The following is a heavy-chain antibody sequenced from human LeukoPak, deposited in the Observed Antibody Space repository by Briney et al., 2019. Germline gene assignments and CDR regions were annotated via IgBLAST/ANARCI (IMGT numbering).Heavy chain of an antibody. CDR3: ARLLDIVVATN. CDR2: IYHSGST. J-gene: IGHJ4*02. CDR1: GYSISSGYY. V-gene: IGHV4-38-2*02. Sequence: SETLSLTCTVSGYSISSGYYWGWIRQPPGKGLEWVGSIYHSGSTYYNPSLKSRVTISVDTSKNQFSLKLSSVTAADTAVYYCARLLDIVVATNWGQGTLVTVSS. D-gene: IGHD2-2*03.